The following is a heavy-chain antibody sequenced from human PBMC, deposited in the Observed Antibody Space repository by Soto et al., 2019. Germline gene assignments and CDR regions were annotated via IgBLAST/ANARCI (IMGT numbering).Heavy chain of an antibody. J-gene: IGHJ4*02. CDR3: ARVYYGSGSLYYFDF. V-gene: IGHV4-30-4*01. CDR1: GGSISSGDNY. CDR2: IYYSGTT. Sequence: QVQLQESGPGLVKPSQTLSLTCSVSGGSISSGDNYWSWIRQPPGKGLEWIGYIYYSGTTYYNPSLKSRVTLSVDMSKNQFSLNLSSVTAADTAVYYCARVYYGSGSLYYFDFWGQGTLVTVSS. D-gene: IGHD3-10*01.